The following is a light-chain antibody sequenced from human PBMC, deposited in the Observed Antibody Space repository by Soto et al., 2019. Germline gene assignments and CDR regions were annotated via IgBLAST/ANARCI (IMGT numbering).Light chain of an antibody. CDR2: GAS. V-gene: IGKV3D-7*01. CDR3: QQDYNLPIT. CDR1: QSISSSY. J-gene: IGKJ5*01. Sequence: EVVLTQSLTTLSLSPGEGGTLSCRVSQSISSSYLSWYQQRPGQAPRLLIYGASTRATGIPARFSGSGRGSGTDFTLTISSLQPEDFAVYYCQQDYNLPITFGQGTRLEVK.